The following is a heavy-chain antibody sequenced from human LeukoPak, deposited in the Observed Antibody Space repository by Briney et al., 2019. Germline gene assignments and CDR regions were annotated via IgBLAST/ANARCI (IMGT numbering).Heavy chain of an antibody. J-gene: IGHJ4*02. CDR2: VYYSGRT. V-gene: IGHV4-39*07. Sequence: PSETLSLTCTVSGGSISSSGYYWGWLRQPPGKGLEWIGSVYYSGRTYYTPSPKSRVTISVDRSKNQFSLKLSSVTAADTAVYYCARGPNIVVVPAAIHFDYWGQGTLVTVSS. CDR1: GGSISSSGYY. CDR3: ARGPNIVVVPAAIHFDY. D-gene: IGHD2-2*02.